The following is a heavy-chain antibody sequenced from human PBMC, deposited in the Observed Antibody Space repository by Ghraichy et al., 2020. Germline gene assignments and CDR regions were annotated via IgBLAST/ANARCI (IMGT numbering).Heavy chain of an antibody. CDR2: IYYSGRT. V-gene: IGHV4-59*01. D-gene: IGHD1-26*01. J-gene: IGHJ4*02. Sequence: SETLSLTCTFSGGSISSYYWILIRQPPGKGLEWIGYIYYSGRTNYNPSLKSRVTISVDPSKNQFSLKLSSVTAADTAVYYCARVGGSYYFDYWSQGTLVTVSS. CDR3: ARVGGSYYFDY. CDR1: GGSISSYY.